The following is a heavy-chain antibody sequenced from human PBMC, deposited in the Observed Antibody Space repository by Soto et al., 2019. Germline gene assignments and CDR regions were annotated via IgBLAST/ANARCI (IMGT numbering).Heavy chain of an antibody. CDR1: GFAFSSYG. CDR2: IWYDGSNK. J-gene: IGHJ2*01. V-gene: IGHV3-33*01. CDR3: ARDSPPGLVPIWYFDL. Sequence: QVQLVESGGGVVQPGRSLRLSCAASGFAFSSYGMHWVRQAPGKGLEWVAVIWYDGSNKYYADSVKGRFTISRDNSKNTLYLQMNSLRAEDTAVYYCARDSPPGLVPIWYFDLWGRGTLVTVSS. D-gene: IGHD6-19*01.